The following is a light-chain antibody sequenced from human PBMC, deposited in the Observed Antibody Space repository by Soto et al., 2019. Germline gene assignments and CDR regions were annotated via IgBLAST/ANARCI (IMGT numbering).Light chain of an antibody. CDR3: QQSFSIPFT. V-gene: IGKV1-39*01. CDR2: AVS. CDR1: QSIDSY. Sequence: DIQMTQSPSSLSASVGDRVTITCRASQSIDSYLNWYQQKPGKAPKLLIYAVSSLHSGVPSRISGSGSGTDFTLTISSLQPEDFATYYCQQSFSIPFTFGPGPKVDVK. J-gene: IGKJ3*01.